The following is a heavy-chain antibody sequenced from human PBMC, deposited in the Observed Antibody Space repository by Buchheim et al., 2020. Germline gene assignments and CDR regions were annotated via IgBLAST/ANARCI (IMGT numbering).Heavy chain of an antibody. CDR2: ISYDGSNK. Sequence: QVQLVESGGGVVQPGRSLRLSCAASGFTFSSYAMHWVRQAPGKGLEWVAVISYDGSNKYYADSVKGRFTISRDHSKNTLYLQMNSLRAEDTAVYYCARDRVVAVAGTVDYWGQGTL. CDR3: ARDRVVAVAGTVDY. V-gene: IGHV3-30*04. D-gene: IGHD6-19*01. CDR1: GFTFSSYA. J-gene: IGHJ4*02.